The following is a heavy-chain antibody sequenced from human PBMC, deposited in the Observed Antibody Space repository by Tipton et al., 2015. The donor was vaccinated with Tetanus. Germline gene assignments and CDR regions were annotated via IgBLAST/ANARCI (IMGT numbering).Heavy chain of an antibody. D-gene: IGHD2/OR15-2a*01. CDR3: ARAAGFLGLTHDF. CDR1: GVSISSDDYY. CDR2: IYHSGSA. V-gene: IGHV4-30-4*01. J-gene: IGHJ4*02. Sequence: TLSLTCTVSGVSISSDDYYWSWIRQSPGKGLEWIGYIYHSGSAYYKPSLKSRATISVDTSKNKFSLKLTSVTAADTAVYYCARAAGFLGLTHDFWGRGTLVSVSS.